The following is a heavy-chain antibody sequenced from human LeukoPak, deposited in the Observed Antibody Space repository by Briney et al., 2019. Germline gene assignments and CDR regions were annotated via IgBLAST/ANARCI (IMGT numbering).Heavy chain of an antibody. CDR1: GYTFTGYY. Sequence: ASVKVSCKASGYTFTGYYVHWVRQAPGQGLEWMGWINPNSGGTNYAQDFQGRVTMTRDPSISTAYMELSRLRSDDTAVYFCARQSSGFFASDYWGQGTLVTVSS. CDR2: INPNSGGT. D-gene: IGHD6-25*01. CDR3: ARQSSGFFASDY. J-gene: IGHJ4*02. V-gene: IGHV1-2*02.